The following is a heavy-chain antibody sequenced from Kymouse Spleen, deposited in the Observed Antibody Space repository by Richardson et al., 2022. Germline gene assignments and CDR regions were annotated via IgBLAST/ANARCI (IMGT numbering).Heavy chain of an antibody. CDR3: ARGIIEYSSSSCWFDP. CDR1: GFTFSSYD. D-gene: IGHD6-6*01. V-gene: IGHV3-13*01. J-gene: IGHJ5*02. Sequence: EVQLVESGGGLVQPGGSLRLSCAASGFTFSSYDMHWVRQATGKGLEWVSAIGTAGDTYYPGSVKGRFTISRENAKNSLYLQMNSLRAGDTAVYYCARGIIEYSSSSCWFDPWGQGTLVTVSS. CDR2: IGTAGDT.